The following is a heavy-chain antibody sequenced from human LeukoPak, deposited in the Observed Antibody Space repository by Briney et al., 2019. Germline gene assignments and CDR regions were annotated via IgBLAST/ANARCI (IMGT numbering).Heavy chain of an antibody. D-gene: IGHD2-8*01. J-gene: IGHJ6*03. CDR2: IKQDGSEK. Sequence: PGGSLRLSCAASGFTFSSYWMSWVRQAPGKGLEWVANIKQDGSEKYYVDSVKGRFTISRDNAKNLLYLQMNSLRAEDTAVYYCARDKRKGYCTNGVCRDYYYYMDVWGKGTTVTVSS. V-gene: IGHV3-7*01. CDR3: ARDKRKGYCTNGVCRDYYYYMDV. CDR1: GFTFSSYW.